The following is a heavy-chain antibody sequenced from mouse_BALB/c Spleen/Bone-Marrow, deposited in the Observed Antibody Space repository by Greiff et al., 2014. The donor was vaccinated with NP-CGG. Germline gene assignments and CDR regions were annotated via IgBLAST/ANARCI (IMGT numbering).Heavy chain of an antibody. J-gene: IGHJ4*01. CDR1: GYTFTSYY. CDR3: ARDTMDY. CDR2: IYPGNVNT. V-gene: IGHV1S56*01. Sequence: VQRVESGPELVKPGASVRISCKASGYTFTSYYIHWVKQRPGKGLEWIGWIYPGNVNTKYNEKFKGKATLTADKSSSTAYMQLSSLTSEDSAVYFCARDTMDYWGQGTSVAVSS.